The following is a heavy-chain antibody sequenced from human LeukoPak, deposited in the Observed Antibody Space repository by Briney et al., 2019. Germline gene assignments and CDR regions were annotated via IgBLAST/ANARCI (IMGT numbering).Heavy chain of an antibody. D-gene: IGHD6-19*01. V-gene: IGHV4-39*01. J-gene: IGHJ5*02. CDR2: MYYRGST. Sequence: SENLSLTCTVSGGSISSSTYYWGWIRQPPGKGLEWIGSMYYRGSTYYNPSLKSRVTISVDTSKNQFSLKLSSVTAADTAVYYCARPYSSGWYTGRFDPWGQGTLVTVSS. CDR3: ARPYSSGWYTGRFDP. CDR1: GGSISSSTYY.